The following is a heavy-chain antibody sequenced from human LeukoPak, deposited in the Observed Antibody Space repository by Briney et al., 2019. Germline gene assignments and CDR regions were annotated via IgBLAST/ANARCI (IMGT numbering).Heavy chain of an antibody. CDR3: AKKPLHYGSGSYYFDY. CDR2: ISGSGGGT. CDR1: GFTFSSYA. Sequence: GGSLRLSCAASGFTFSSYAMSWVRQAPGKGLEWVSAISGSGGGTYYADSVKGRFTISRDNSKNTLYLQMNSLRAEDTAVYYCAKKPLHYGSGSYYFDYWGQGTLVTVSS. V-gene: IGHV3-23*01. J-gene: IGHJ4*02. D-gene: IGHD3-10*01.